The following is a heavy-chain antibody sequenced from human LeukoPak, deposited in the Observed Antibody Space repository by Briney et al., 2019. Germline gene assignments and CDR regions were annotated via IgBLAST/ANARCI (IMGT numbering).Heavy chain of an antibody. Sequence: GGSLRLSCAASGFTFSNYAMNWVRQAPGKGLEWVSLISGSTGSTYYADSVKGRFSISRDNSKNTVYLQMNSLRVEDTAVYYCAKGRAKIVVVEPEFDYWGQGTLVTVSS. V-gene: IGHV3-23*01. CDR1: GFTFSNYA. J-gene: IGHJ4*02. CDR3: AKGRAKIVVVEPEFDY. D-gene: IGHD2-15*01. CDR2: ISGSTGST.